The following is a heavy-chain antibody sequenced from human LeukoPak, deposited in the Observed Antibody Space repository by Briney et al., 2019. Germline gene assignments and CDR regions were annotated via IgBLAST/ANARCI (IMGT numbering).Heavy chain of an antibody. CDR3: ARGVEPLAANTLAY. D-gene: IGHD1-14*01. CDR2: LYSDGNT. J-gene: IGHJ4*02. V-gene: IGHV3-53*01. Sequence: GGSLRLSCAASGFTVITNDMTWVRQAPGKGLEWVSVLYSDGNTKYADSVQGRFTISRDNSKNPLYLEMNSLSPDDTAAYYCARGVEPLAANTLAYWGQGTLVTVSS. CDR1: GFTVITND.